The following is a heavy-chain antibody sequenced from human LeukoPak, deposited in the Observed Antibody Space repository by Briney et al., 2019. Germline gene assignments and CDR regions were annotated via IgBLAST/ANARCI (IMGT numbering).Heavy chain of an antibody. CDR2: IYYSGST. CDR3: ARDLSVVNDYYGMDV. V-gene: IGHV4-30-4*01. D-gene: IGHD2-8*02. Sequence: SQTLSLTCTVSGGSISSGDYYWSWIRQPPGKGLEWIGYIYYSGSTYYNPSLKSRVTISVDTSKNQFSLKLSSVTAADTAVYYCARDLSVVNDYYGMDVWGQGTTVHVSS. J-gene: IGHJ6*02. CDR1: GGSISSGDYY.